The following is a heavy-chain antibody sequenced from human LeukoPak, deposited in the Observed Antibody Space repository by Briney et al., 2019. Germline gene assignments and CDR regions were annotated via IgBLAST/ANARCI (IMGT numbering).Heavy chain of an antibody. CDR2: ISYDGSNK. CDR1: GFTFSSYG. J-gene: IGHJ4*02. Sequence: PGGSLRLSCAASGFTFSSYGMHWVRQAPGKGLEWVAVISYDGSNKYYADSVKGRFTISRDNSKNTLYLQMNSLRAEDTAVYYCANAAGPYCSSTSCPRFDYWGQGTLVTVSS. CDR3: ANAAGPYCSSTSCPRFDY. V-gene: IGHV3-30*18. D-gene: IGHD2-2*01.